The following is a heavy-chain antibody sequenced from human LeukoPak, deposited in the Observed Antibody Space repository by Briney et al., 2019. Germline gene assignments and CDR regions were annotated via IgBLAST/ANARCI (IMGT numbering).Heavy chain of an antibody. CDR2: VYYRGST. CDR1: GCTISIDDYH. D-gene: IGHD5-12*01. CDR3: ARGRGYGPIDY. Sequence: SRTLSLTCTVSGCTISIDDYHWSWLRHPTGKGLELIGLVYYRGSTYYDPSLKSRVTISVDTSRNQFSLKLSSVTAADTAVYYCARGRGYGPIDYWGQGSLVTVSA. V-gene: IGHV4-30-4*01. J-gene: IGHJ4*02.